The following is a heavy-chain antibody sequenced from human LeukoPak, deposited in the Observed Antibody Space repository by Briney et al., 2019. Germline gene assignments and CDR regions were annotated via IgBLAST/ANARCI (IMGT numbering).Heavy chain of an antibody. CDR3: GAMVRAKFDY. D-gene: IGHD3-10*01. CDR2: IKQDGSEK. Sequence: QSGGSLRLSCAASGFTSSSYWVNWVRQAPGKGLEWLAYIKQDGSEKYYVDSVKGRFTVSRDNAKNSLYLQMNSLRVEDTAVYYCGAMVRAKFDYWGQGTLVTVSS. V-gene: IGHV3-7*01. CDR1: GFTSSSYW. J-gene: IGHJ4*02.